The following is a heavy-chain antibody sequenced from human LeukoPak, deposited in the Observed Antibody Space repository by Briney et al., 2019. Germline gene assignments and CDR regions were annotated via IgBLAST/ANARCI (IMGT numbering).Heavy chain of an antibody. CDR3: ARDGISGSYYAEYFQH. CDR1: GGSISSYY. V-gene: IGHV4-59*01. Sequence: PSETLSLTCTVSGGSISSYYWSWIRQPPGKGLEWIGYIYYTGSTNYNPSLKSRVTISVDTSKNQFSLKLSSVTAADTAVYYCARDGISGSYYAEYFQHWGQGTLVTASS. D-gene: IGHD1-26*01. CDR2: IYYTGST. J-gene: IGHJ1*01.